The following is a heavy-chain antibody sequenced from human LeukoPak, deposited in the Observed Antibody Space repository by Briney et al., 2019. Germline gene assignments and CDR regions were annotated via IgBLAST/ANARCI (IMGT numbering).Heavy chain of an antibody. D-gene: IGHD3-22*01. J-gene: IGHJ4*02. V-gene: IGHV1-2*02. Sequence: ASVKVSCKASGYTFTGYSIHWVRQAAGQGLEWMGWINLKSGGTNYAQKFQARVTMTRETSISTAYMEPSRLRSDDTAVYYCAREDSTGYSSLDYWGQGTLVTVSS. CDR3: AREDSTGYSSLDY. CDR1: GYTFTGYS. CDR2: INLKSGGT.